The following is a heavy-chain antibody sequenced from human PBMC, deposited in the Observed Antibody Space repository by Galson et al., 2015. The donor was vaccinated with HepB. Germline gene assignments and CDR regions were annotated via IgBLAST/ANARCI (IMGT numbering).Heavy chain of an antibody. CDR1: GFTFSRYA. D-gene: IGHD2-21*02. J-gene: IGHJ6*02. CDR2: ISSHGGST. V-gene: IGHV3-64D*06. CDR3: VKAATAATSHYNGLDV. Sequence: SLRLSCAASGFTFSRYAMHWVRQAPGKGLEYVSAISSHGGSTYYADSVKGRITLSRDNSKNTLYLQMSSLRPEDTAVYYCVKAATAATSHYNGLDVWGQGTTVTVSS.